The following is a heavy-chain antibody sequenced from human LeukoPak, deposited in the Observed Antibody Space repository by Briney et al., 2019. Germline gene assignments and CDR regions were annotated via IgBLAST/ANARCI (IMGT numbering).Heavy chain of an antibody. CDR2: ISSSGATM. Sequence: GGSLRLSCAASGFTFSKYSMNWVRQAPGKGLEWVSYISSSGATMYYADSVKGRFTISRDNAKNSVYLQMNSLRAEDTAVYYCVKPYYYSSGSLNWGQGTLVTVSS. D-gene: IGHD3-10*01. V-gene: IGHV3-48*01. CDR1: GFTFSKYS. CDR3: VKPYYYSSGSLN. J-gene: IGHJ4*02.